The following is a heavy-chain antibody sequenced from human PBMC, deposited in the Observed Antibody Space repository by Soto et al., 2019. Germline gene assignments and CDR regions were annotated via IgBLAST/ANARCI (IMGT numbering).Heavy chain of an antibody. V-gene: IGHV1-2*04. CDR1: GYTFTVYY. CDR2: INPNSGGT. D-gene: IGHD3-10*01. CDR3: ARAYYYGSGSYYWDYYYMDV. J-gene: IGHJ6*03. Sequence: ASVKVSCKASGYTFTVYYMHWVRQETGQGLEWMGWINPNSGGTNYAQKFQGWVTMTRDTSISTAYMELSRLRSDDTAVYYCARAYYYGSGSYYWDYYYMDVWGKGTTVTVSS.